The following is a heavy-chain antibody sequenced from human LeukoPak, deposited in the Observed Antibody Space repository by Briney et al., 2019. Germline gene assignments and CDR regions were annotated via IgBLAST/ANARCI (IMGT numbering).Heavy chain of an antibody. Sequence: ASVKVSCKASGYTFTSYGISWVRQAPGQGLEWMGWISAYNGNTNYAQKLQGRVTMTTDTSTSTAYMELRSLRSDDTAVYYCARDERNAYYDILPADYWGQGTLVTVSS. V-gene: IGHV1-18*01. CDR1: GYTFTSYG. J-gene: IGHJ4*02. CDR3: ARDERNAYYDILPADY. CDR2: ISAYNGNT. D-gene: IGHD3-9*01.